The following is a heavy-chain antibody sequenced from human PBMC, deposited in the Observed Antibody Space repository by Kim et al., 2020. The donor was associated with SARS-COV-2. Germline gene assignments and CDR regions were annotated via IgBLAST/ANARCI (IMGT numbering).Heavy chain of an antibody. V-gene: IGHV4-39*01. Sequence: SETLSLTCTVSGGSISSSSYYWGWIRQPPGKGLEWIGSIYYSGSTYYNPSLKSRVTISVDTSKNQFSLKLSPVTAADTAVYYCARLEYYYGSFDYWGQGTLVTVSS. CDR2: IYYSGST. CDR1: GGSISSSSYY. CDR3: ARLEYYYGSFDY. J-gene: IGHJ4*02. D-gene: IGHD3-10*01.